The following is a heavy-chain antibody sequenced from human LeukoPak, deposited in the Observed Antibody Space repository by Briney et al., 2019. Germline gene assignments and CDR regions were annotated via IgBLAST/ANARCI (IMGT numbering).Heavy chain of an antibody. J-gene: IGHJ4*02. CDR1: GGSISSYC. D-gene: IGHD2-15*01. Sequence: KSSETLSLTCTVSGGSISSYCWTWIRQPPGKGLEWIGYIYYSGSTNHNPSLKSRVTISVDTSKNQFSLKLSSVTAADTAVYYCVRHSRVVAFDYWGQGNLVTVSS. V-gene: IGHV4-59*01. CDR2: IYYSGST. CDR3: VRHSRVVAFDY.